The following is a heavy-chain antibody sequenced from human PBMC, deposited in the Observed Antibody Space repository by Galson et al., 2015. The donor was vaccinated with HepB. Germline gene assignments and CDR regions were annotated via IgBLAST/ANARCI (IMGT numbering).Heavy chain of an antibody. CDR2: ISSSSSYI. V-gene: IGHV3-21*01. D-gene: IGHD2-2*01. J-gene: IGHJ6*02. Sequence: SLRLSCAASVFTLSSYSMNWVRQARGKGLEWVSSISSSSSYIYYADEMKGRFTISIDNAKNSLYLQMNSLGAEETAVYYCARDPACSSTSCYYYYSYGMVVWGQGTTVTVSS. CDR1: VFTLSSYS. CDR3: ARDPACSSTSCYYYYSYGMVV.